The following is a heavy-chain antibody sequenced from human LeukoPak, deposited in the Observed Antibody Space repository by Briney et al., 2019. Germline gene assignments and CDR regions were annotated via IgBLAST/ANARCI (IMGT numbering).Heavy chain of an antibody. CDR2: INPNSGGT. CDR1: GYTFTGYY. Sequence: GASVKVSCEASGYTFTGYYMHWVRQAPGQGLEWMGWINPNSGGTNYAQKFQGRVTMTRDTSISTAYMELSRLRSDDTAVYYCARLGIAARPGYYYYGMDVWGQGTTVTVSS. J-gene: IGHJ6*02. D-gene: IGHD6-6*01. CDR3: ARLGIAARPGYYYYGMDV. V-gene: IGHV1-2*02.